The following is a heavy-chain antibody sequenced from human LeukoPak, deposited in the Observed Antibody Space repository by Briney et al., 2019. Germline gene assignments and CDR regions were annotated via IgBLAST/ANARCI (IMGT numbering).Heavy chain of an antibody. V-gene: IGHV3-48*04. CDR1: GFTFSSYS. D-gene: IGHD3-10*01. CDR3: ARTTYYWGPDY. CDR2: ISSSSSTI. Sequence: GGSLRLSCAASGFTFSSYSMNWVRQAPGKGLEWVSYISSSSSTIYYADSVKGRFTISRDNAKNSLYLQMNSLRAEDTAVYYCARTTYYWGPDYWGQGTLVTVSS. J-gene: IGHJ4*02.